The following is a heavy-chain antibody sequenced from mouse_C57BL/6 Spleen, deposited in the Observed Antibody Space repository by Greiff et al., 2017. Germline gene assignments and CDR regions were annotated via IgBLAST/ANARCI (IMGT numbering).Heavy chain of an antibody. CDR3: ARGGNALYFDY. J-gene: IGHJ2*01. Sequence: QVQLQQSGAELARPGASVKLSCKASGYTFTSYGISWVKQRPGQGLEWIGEIYPRSGNTYYNEKFKGKATLTADKSSSTAYMELRSLTSEDAAVYFCARGGNALYFDYWGQGTTLTVSS. D-gene: IGHD2-1*01. CDR2: IYPRSGNT. CDR1: GYTFTSYG. V-gene: IGHV1-81*01.